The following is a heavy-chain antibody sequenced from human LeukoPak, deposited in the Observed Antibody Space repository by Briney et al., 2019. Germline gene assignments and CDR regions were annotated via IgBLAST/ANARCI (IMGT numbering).Heavy chain of an antibody. V-gene: IGHV3-7*01. CDR1: GFTFSSYW. Sequence: GGSLRLSCAASGFTFSSYWMSWVRQAPGKGLEWVANIKQDGSEKYYVDSVKGRFTISRDNAKNSLYLQMNSLRAEDTAVYYCARVSGFGELLPYYYYGMDVWGQGTTVTVSS. CDR2: IKQDGSEK. D-gene: IGHD3-10*01. J-gene: IGHJ6*02. CDR3: ARVSGFGELLPYYYYGMDV.